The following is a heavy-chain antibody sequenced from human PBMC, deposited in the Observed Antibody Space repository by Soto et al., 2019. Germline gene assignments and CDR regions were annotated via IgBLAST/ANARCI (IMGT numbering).Heavy chain of an antibody. Sequence: QVQLVQSGAEVKKPGSSVKVSCKASGGTFSSYAISWVRQAPGQGVEWMGGIIPIIGTANYAQKFQGRVTIPADESTSTAYMEVRSVSSEDTGVYYCATTRDLVVAANNRFDPWGQGTLVTVSS. CDR3: ATTRDLVVAANNRFDP. D-gene: IGHD2-15*01. V-gene: IGHV1-69*01. CDR1: GGTFSSYA. J-gene: IGHJ5*02. CDR2: IIPIIGTA.